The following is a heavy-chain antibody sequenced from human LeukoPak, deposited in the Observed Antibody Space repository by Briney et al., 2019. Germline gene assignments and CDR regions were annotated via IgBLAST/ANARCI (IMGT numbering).Heavy chain of an antibody. CDR3: AKLREWELPDLFDY. D-gene: IGHD1-26*01. J-gene: IGHJ4*02. CDR2: ISGSGGSR. Sequence: PGGSLRLSCAASGFTFSTYGMSWVRQAPGKGLERVSGISGSGGSRFYTDSVKGRFTISRDNSKNTLYLQMNSLRAEDTAVYYCAKLREWELPDLFDYWGQGTLVTVSS. V-gene: IGHV3-23*01. CDR1: GFTFSTYG.